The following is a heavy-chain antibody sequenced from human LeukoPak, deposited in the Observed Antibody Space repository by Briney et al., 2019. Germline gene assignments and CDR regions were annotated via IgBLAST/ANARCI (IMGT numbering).Heavy chain of an antibody. Sequence: PGGPLRLSCATSGFTFSRYAMHWVRQAPGKGLEWVALISYDANIGSNKYYADSVKGRFTISRDNAKNSLYLQMNSLRAEDTAVYYCARDLWRGYSSGQINDYWGQGTLVTVSS. D-gene: IGHD5-18*01. CDR2: ISYDANIGSNK. J-gene: IGHJ4*02. CDR3: ARDLWRGYSSGQINDY. V-gene: IGHV3-30-3*01. CDR1: GFTFSRYA.